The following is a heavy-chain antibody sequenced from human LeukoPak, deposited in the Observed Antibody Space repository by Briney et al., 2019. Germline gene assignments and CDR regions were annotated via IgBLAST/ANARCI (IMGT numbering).Heavy chain of an antibody. V-gene: IGHV4-59*01. CDR3: ARDRCSGGSCPQYWFDP. D-gene: IGHD2-15*01. CDR1: GGSISSYY. J-gene: IGHJ5*02. CDR2: IYYSGST. Sequence: SETLSLTCTVSGGSISSYYWSWIRQPPGKGLEWIGYIYYSGSTNYNPSLKSRVTISVDTSKNQFSLKLSSVTAADTAVYYCARDRCSGGSCPQYWFDPWGQGTLVTVSS.